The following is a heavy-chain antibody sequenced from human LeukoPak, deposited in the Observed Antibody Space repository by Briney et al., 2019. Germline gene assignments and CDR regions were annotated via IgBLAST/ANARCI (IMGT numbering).Heavy chain of an antibody. V-gene: IGHV4-39*01. CDR3: ARHSRSAYTGYENAFDI. CDR1: GDSISSSSYC. CDR2: IYNSANT. D-gene: IGHD5-12*01. Sequence: SETLSLTCTVSGDSISSSSYCWDWIRQPPGKGLEWIGNIYNSANTHYNPSLKTRITMSVDTSKNQFSLKLDSVTAADTGIYYCARHSRSAYTGYENAFDIWGQGTMVTVSS. J-gene: IGHJ3*02.